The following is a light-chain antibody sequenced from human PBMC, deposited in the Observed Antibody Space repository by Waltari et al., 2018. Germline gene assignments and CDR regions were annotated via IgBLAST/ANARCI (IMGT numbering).Light chain of an antibody. V-gene: IGLV2-8*01. Sequence: QSALTQPPSASGSPGQSVTISGTGTRRDVGGYNYVSWYQQHPGKAPKLMIYEVSTRPSGVPDRFSGSKSGNTASLTVSGLQAEDEADYYCSSYAGSNRVFGGGTKLTVL. CDR2: EVS. CDR3: SSYAGSNRV. CDR1: RRDVGGYNY. J-gene: IGLJ3*02.